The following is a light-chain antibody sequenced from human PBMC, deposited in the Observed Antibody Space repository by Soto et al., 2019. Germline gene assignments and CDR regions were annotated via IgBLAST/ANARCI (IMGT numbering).Light chain of an antibody. CDR2: EVS. CDR3: SSYTSSSSPLV. V-gene: IGLV2-14*01. J-gene: IGLJ1*01. Sequence: QSVLTQPASVSGSPGQSITISCTGTSSDVGGYNYVPWYQQHPSKAPKLMSYEVSNRPSGVSNRFSGCKSGNTASLTISALQAAEEADYYCSSYTSSSSPLVFGTGTKVTAL. CDR1: SSDVGGYNY.